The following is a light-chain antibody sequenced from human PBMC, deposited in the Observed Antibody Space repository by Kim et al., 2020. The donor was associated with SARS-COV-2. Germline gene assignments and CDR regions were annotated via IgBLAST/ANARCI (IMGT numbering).Light chain of an antibody. J-gene: IGLJ2*01. CDR3: CSYTSSSTLV. CDR1: SSDVGSYSR. CDR2: EVS. V-gene: IGLV2-18*02. Sequence: QSALTQPPSVSGSPGQSVTISCTGTSSDVGSYSRVSWYQQPPGTAPKLMILEVSNRPSGVPDRFSGSKSGNTASLTISGLQADDEADYYCCSYTSSSTLVFGGGTKVTVL.